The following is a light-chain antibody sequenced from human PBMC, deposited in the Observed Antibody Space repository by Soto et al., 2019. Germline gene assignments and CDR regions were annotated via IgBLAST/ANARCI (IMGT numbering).Light chain of an antibody. Sequence: QSALTQPASVSGSPGQSITISCTGTSSDVGAYNYVSWYQQHPGRAPKIMIYDVSNRPSGVSSRFSGSKSGNTASLSISGLQPEDEADYYCSSYTISSTVVFGGGTKLTVL. CDR3: SSYTISSTVV. V-gene: IGLV2-14*03. CDR2: DVS. J-gene: IGLJ2*01. CDR1: SSDVGAYNY.